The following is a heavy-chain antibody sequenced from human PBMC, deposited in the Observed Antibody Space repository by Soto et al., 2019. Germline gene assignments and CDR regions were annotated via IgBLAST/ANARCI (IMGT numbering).Heavy chain of an antibody. CDR2: INPSTSTT. V-gene: IGHV1-46*03. CDR3: AREAEEYSGSDY. D-gene: IGHD3-10*01. Sequence: ASVKVSCKSSGFPFTRYHMHWVRQAPGQGLEWLGVINPSTSTTYAQKFQGRVTMTRDTSTSTVYMELSSLRSDDTAVYYCAREAEEYSGSDYWGPGSLVTVSS. J-gene: IGHJ4*02. CDR1: GFPFTRYH.